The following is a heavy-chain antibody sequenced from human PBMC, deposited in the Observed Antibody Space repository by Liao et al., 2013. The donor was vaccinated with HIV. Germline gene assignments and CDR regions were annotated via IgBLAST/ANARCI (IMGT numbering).Heavy chain of an antibody. Sequence: QVQLQESGPGLVKPSQTLSLTCTVSGGSISSGAYYWSWIRQSAGKGLEWIGRIYTSGNTNYNPSLKSRVTISLATSQNHFSLKLTSVTAADTAVYYCARVGMTTITGYYYYIDVWGKGTTVTVSS. CDR2: IYTSGNT. V-gene: IGHV4-61*02. CDR1: GGSISSGAYY. J-gene: IGHJ6*03. CDR3: ARVGMTTITGYYYYIDV. D-gene: IGHD5-24*01.